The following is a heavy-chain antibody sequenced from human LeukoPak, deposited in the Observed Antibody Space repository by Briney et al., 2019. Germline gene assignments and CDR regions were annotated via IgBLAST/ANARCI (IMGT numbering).Heavy chain of an antibody. CDR2: INQDGTTK. J-gene: IGHJ4*02. V-gene: IGHV3-7*01. D-gene: IGHD3-22*01. Sequence: AGGSLRLSCAASGFTFSDYWMIWFRQAPGKGLEWVANINQDGTTKNYVDSVRGRFTISRDNAKNSLYLQMNSLRAEDTAVYYCARDRGDYYDSSGYYYVGYWGQGTLVTVSS. CDR3: ARDRGDYYDSSGYYYVGY. CDR1: GFTFSDYW.